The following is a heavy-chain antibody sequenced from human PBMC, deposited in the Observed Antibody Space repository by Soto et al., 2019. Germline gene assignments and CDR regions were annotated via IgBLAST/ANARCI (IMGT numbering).Heavy chain of an antibody. CDR1: GFTFSNYA. CDR2: ISGSGGRS. J-gene: IGHJ4*02. D-gene: IGHD3-16*01. CDR3: AKAYFVWSSEQPYSFDY. Sequence: EVQLLDSGGGLVQPGGSLRLSCAASGFTFSNYAMTWVRQGPGKGLEWVSGISGSGGRSYYADSVKGRFTISRDKSKSTLYLQMKSLRAEETAVYYCAKAYFVWSSEQPYSFDYWGQGPLVTVSS. V-gene: IGHV3-23*01.